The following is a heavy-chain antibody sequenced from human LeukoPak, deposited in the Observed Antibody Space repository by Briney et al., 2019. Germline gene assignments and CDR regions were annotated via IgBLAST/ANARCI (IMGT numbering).Heavy chain of an antibody. V-gene: IGHV3-33*06. CDR1: GLTFSSYG. D-gene: IGHD6-13*01. Sequence: QPGRSLRLSCAASGLTFSSYGMHWVRQAPSKGLEWVAVIWYDGSNKYYADSVKGRFTISRDNSKNTLYLQMNSLRAEDTAVYYCAKPGSSSVEAFDIWGQGTMVTVSS. J-gene: IGHJ3*02. CDR3: AKPGSSSVEAFDI. CDR2: IWYDGSNK.